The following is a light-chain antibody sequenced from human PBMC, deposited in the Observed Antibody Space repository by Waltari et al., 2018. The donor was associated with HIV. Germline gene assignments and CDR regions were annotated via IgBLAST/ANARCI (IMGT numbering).Light chain of an antibody. J-gene: IGKJ1*01. CDR2: WAS. CDR1: QSDLYSSKNKNY. Sequence: DIVMTQSPDSLAVSLGDRATINCKSRQSDLYSSKNKNYLAWYQQKPGQPPKLLIYWASTRESGVPDRFSGSGSGTDFTLTISSLQAEDVAVYYCQQYYTTPRTFGQGTKVEIK. V-gene: IGKV4-1*01. CDR3: QQYYTTPRT.